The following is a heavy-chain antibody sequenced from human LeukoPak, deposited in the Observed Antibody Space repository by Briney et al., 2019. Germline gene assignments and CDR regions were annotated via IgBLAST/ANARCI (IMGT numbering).Heavy chain of an antibody. CDR2: ISSSSSTT. J-gene: IGHJ4*02. CDR3: ARDQSSGWYFDYFDY. D-gene: IGHD6-19*01. Sequence: GGSLRLSCAASGFTFSSYSMNWVRQAPGKGLEWVSYISSSSSTTYYADSVKGRFTISRDNAKNSLYLQMNSLRAEDTAVYYCARDQSSGWYFDYFDYWGQGTLVTVSS. V-gene: IGHV3-48*01. CDR1: GFTFSSYS.